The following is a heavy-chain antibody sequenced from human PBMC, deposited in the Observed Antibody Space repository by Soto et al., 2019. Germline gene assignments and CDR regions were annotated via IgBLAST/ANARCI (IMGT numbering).Heavy chain of an antibody. CDR1: GFTFSSYE. Sequence: GGSLRLSCAASGFTFSSYEMNWVRQAPGKGLEWVSYISSSGSTIYYADSVKGRFTISRDNAKNSLYLQMNSLRAEDTAVYYCARDTSYDFWSGSSPSYYYGMDVWGQGTLVTVSS. J-gene: IGHJ6*02. CDR3: ARDTSYDFWSGSSPSYYYGMDV. D-gene: IGHD3-3*01. CDR2: ISSSGSTI. V-gene: IGHV3-48*03.